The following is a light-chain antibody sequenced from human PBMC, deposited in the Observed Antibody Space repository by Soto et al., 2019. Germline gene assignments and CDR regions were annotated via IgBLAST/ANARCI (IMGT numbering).Light chain of an antibody. Sequence: EVVWTLSPGTLSVSPGERATLSCRSSESVSSSFLNWYQQKLGQAPRXXIDWASSRATGIPDRFSGSGAGTDFTLTSSRLEPEDFAVYYCQQYGSASWTFGQGTKVEI. J-gene: IGKJ1*01. V-gene: IGKV3-20*01. CDR1: ESVSSSF. CDR3: QQYGSASWT. CDR2: WAS.